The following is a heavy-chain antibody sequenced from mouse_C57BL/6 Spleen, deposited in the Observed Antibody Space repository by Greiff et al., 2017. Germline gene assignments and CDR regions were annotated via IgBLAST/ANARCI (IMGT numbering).Heavy chain of an antibody. J-gene: IGHJ4*01. CDR2: IWSGGST. CDR1: GFSLTSYG. D-gene: IGHD3-2*02. CDR3: ARVQLRLRDYAMDY. Sequence: QVQLKESGPGLVQPSQSLSITCTVSGFSLTSYGVHWVRQSPGKGLEWLGVIWSGGSTDYNAAFISRLSISKDNSKSQVFFKMNSLQADDTAIYYCARVQLRLRDYAMDYWGQGTSVTVSS. V-gene: IGHV2-2*01.